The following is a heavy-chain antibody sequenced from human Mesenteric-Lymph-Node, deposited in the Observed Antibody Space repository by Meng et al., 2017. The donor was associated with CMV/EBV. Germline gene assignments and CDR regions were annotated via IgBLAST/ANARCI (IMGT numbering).Heavy chain of an antibody. J-gene: IGHJ5*02. CDR1: GHTLSNLF. V-gene: IGHV1-24*01. D-gene: IGHD2-2*02. Sequence: ASVKVSCKVSGHTLSNLFMHWVRQAPGKGLEWMGGFDPEYGQIIYAQNFQGRVTMTEDTGTDTAYMELSSLRSEDTATYYCATLPTQYRSSTNCYKWFDPWGQGTLVTVSS. CDR2: FDPEYGQI. CDR3: ATLPTQYRSSTNCYKWFDP.